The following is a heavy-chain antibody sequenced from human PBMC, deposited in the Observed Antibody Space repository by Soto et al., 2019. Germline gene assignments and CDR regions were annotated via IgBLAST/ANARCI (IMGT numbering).Heavy chain of an antibody. V-gene: IGHV3-33*01. CDR3: ARDEFERRIAAAGRGAFDI. CDR1: GFTFSSYG. D-gene: IGHD6-13*01. J-gene: IGHJ3*02. CDR2: IWYDGSNK. Sequence: QVQLVESGGGVVQPGRSLRLSCAASGFTFSSYGMHWVRQAPGKGLEWVAVIWYDGSNKYYADSVKGRFTISRDNSKNTLYLQMNSLRAEDTAVYYCARDEFERRIAAAGRGAFDIWGQGTMVTVSS.